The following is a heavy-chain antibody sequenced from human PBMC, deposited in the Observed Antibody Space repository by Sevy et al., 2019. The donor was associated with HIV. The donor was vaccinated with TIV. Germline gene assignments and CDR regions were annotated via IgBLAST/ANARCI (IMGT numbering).Heavy chain of an antibody. Sequence: SETLSLTCTVSGGSISSSSYYWGWIRQPPGKGLEWIGSIYYSGSTYYNPSLKSRVTISVDTSKSQFSLKLSSVTAADTAVYYCASRSPQTRNSGSYSGAFDYWGQGTLVTVSS. CDR1: GGSISSSSYY. CDR2: IYYSGST. J-gene: IGHJ4*02. V-gene: IGHV4-39*01. D-gene: IGHD1-26*01. CDR3: ASRSPQTRNSGSYSGAFDY.